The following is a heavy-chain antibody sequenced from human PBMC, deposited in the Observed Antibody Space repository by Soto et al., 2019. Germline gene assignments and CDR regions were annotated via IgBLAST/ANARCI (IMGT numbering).Heavy chain of an antibody. CDR1: GGSISSTAYS. CDR3: AKSEGIRVTTFDY. CDR2: VYHGGST. D-gene: IGHD4-4*01. J-gene: IGHJ4*02. Sequence: TVSLTCTVSGGSISSTAYSWGWFRQPPGKGLAWIGYVYHGGSTYYNPSLKSLITISVDRSKNQFSLKLNSVTAADTAVYYCAKSEGIRVTTFDYWGQGTLVTVSS. V-gene: IGHV4-30-2*01.